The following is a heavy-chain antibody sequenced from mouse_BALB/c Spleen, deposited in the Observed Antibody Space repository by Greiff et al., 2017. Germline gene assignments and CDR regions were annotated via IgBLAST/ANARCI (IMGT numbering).Heavy chain of an antibody. CDR2: ISSGGST. V-gene: IGHV5-6-5*01. CDR3: ARVYGNSWYFDV. Sequence: DVKLVESGGGLVKPGGSLKLSCAASGFTFSSYAMSWVRQTPEKRLEWVASISSGGSTYYPDSVKGRFTISRDNARNILYLQMSSLRSEDTAMYYCARVYGNSWYFDVWGAGTTVTVSS. D-gene: IGHD2-1*01. J-gene: IGHJ1*01. CDR1: GFTFSSYA.